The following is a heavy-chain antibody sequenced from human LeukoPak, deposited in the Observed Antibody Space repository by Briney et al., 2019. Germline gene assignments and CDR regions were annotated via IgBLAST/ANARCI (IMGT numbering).Heavy chain of an antibody. D-gene: IGHD3-22*01. CDR3: ARLYYDSSGYRYYFDY. J-gene: IGHJ4*02. V-gene: IGHV1-8*02. Sequence: ASVKVSCKASGYTFTSYGISWVRQAPGQGLEWMGWMNPNSGNTGYAQKFQGRVTMTRNTSISTAYMELSSLRSEDTAVYYCARLYYDSSGYRYYFDYWGQGTLVTVSS. CDR1: GYTFTSYG. CDR2: MNPNSGNT.